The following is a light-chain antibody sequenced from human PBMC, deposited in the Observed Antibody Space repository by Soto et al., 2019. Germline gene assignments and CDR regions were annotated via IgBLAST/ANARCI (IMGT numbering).Light chain of an antibody. CDR3: CSYAGSSTWV. Sequence: QSVLTQPASVSGSPGQSITNSCTGTSSDVGSYNLVSWYQQHPGKAPKLMIYEGSKRPSGVSNRFSGSKSGNTASLTISGLQAEDEADYYCCSYAGSSTWVFGGGTKLTVL. V-gene: IGLV2-23*01. J-gene: IGLJ3*02. CDR1: SSDVGSYNL. CDR2: EGS.